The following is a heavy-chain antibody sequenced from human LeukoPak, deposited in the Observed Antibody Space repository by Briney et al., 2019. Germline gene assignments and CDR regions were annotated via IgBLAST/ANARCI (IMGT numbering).Heavy chain of an antibody. V-gene: IGHV6-1*01. CDR1: GDSVSSNDAA. J-gene: IGHJ4*02. CDR2: TFYRSKWYY. CDR3: VREHTMVRGNRSDLHY. Sequence: SQTLSLTCAISGDSVSSNDAAWNCIRQSPSRGLEWLGRTFYRSKWYYDYAVSGKIRITFNPYTSKNTFTLQLTYVTTEDTAAYSCVREHTMVRGNRSDLHYWGRGNLVPVSS. D-gene: IGHD3-10*01.